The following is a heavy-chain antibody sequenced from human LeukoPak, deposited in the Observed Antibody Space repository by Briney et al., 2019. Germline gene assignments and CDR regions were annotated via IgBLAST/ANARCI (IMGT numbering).Heavy chain of an antibody. CDR3: AKDQRGSGWPLAFGMDV. CDR1: GFTFSSYA. V-gene: IGHV3-23*01. CDR2: ISGSGGST. D-gene: IGHD6-25*01. J-gene: IGHJ6*02. Sequence: GGSLRLSCAASGFTFSSYAMSWVRQAPGKGLEWVSAISGSGGSTYYADSVKGRFTISRDNSKNTLYLQMNSLRAEDTAVYYCAKDQRGSGWPLAFGMDVWGQGTTVTVSS.